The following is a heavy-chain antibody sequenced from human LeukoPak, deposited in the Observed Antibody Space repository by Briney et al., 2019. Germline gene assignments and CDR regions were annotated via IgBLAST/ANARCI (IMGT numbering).Heavy chain of an antibody. CDR2: TNTDGSST. V-gene: IGHV3-74*01. Sequence: GGSLRLSCTASGFTFSDYWMHWVRQAPGKELVWVSRTNTDGSSTTYADSVKGRFTISRDNAKSTVYLEMNSLRAEDTAVYYCARGMTYYYGSGKFDYWGQGSLVTVSS. J-gene: IGHJ4*02. D-gene: IGHD3-10*01. CDR3: ARGMTYYYGSGKFDY. CDR1: GFTFSDYW.